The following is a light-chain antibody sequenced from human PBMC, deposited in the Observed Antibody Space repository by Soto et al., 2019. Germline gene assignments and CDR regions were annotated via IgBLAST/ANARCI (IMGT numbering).Light chain of an antibody. Sequence: DIVMTQSPDSLAVSLGERATINCESSQTVLYSSNNKNYLAWYQQKPGQPPKLLIYWASTRESGVPDRFSGSGSGTDFTLTISSLQAEDVAVYYCQQYYGTPPWTFGQGTKLQIK. CDR1: QTVLYSSNNKNY. J-gene: IGKJ1*01. CDR2: WAS. CDR3: QQYYGTPPWT. V-gene: IGKV4-1*01.